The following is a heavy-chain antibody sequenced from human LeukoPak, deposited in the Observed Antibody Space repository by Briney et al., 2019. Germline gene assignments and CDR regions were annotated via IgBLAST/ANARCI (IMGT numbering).Heavy chain of an antibody. J-gene: IGHJ4*02. CDR2: ISAYNGNT. CDR1: GYTFTSYG. Sequence: ASVKVSCKASGYTFTSYGISWVRQAPGQGLEWMGWISAYNGNTNYAQKLQGRVTMTTDTSASTAYMELRSLRSDDTAVYYCARGQAAAGKKGIDYWGQGTLVTVSS. CDR3: ARGQAAAGKKGIDY. D-gene: IGHD6-13*01. V-gene: IGHV1-18*01.